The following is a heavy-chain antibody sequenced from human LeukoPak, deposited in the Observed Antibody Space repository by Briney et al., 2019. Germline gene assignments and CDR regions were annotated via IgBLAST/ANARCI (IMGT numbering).Heavy chain of an antibody. Sequence: SEPLSLTCTGSNYSISNSLYWGWLRQPPRKGLEWIGSIYRSGSTFYNPSLKSRVTISLDTSKNQFSLKLSSVTAADTAVYFCARGTYGYYMDVWGKGTTVTVSS. J-gene: IGHJ6*03. CDR3: ARGTYGYYMDV. CDR2: IYRSGST. D-gene: IGHD4-17*01. V-gene: IGHV4-38-2*02. CDR1: NYSISNSLY.